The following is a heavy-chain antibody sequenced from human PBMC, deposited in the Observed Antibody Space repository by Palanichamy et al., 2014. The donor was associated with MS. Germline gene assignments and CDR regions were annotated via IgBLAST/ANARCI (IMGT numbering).Heavy chain of an antibody. Sequence: QITLKESGPTLVKPTQTLTLTCTFSGFSLSTSGVGVGWIRQPPGKALEWLALIYWNDDKRYSPPLKSRLTITKDTSKNQVVPTMTNMDPVDTATYYCAHTRDNGLKTYYYDSSGYQSSNYYFDYWGQGTLVTVSS. D-gene: IGHD3-22*01. V-gene: IGHV2-5*01. CDR2: IYWNDDK. CDR3: AHTRDNGLKTYYYDSSGYQSSNYYFDY. J-gene: IGHJ4*02. CDR1: GFSLSTSGVG.